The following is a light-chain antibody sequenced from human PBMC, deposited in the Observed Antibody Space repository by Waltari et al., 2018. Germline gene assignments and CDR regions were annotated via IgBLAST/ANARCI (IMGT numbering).Light chain of an antibody. CDR1: QSVSSSY. V-gene: IGKV3-20*01. CDR2: GAS. Sequence: EIVLTQSPGTLSLSPGERATLSCRASQSVSSSYLAWYQQKPGQAPRLLISGASSRATGIPDRFSGSGSGTDFTLTITRLEPEDFAVYYCQQYAISRTWTFGQGTKVEIK. J-gene: IGKJ1*01. CDR3: QQYAISRTWT.